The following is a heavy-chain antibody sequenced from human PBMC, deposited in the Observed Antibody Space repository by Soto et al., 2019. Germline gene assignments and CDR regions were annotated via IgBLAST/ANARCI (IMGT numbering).Heavy chain of an antibody. Sequence: QVQLQESGPGLVKPSETLSLTCTVSGGSISSHYWSWIRQPPGKGLEWIGYIYYSGSTNYSPSLKRRVTISVDTSKNQFSLKLSSVTAADTAVYYCARGCPLSGGSCYGYGMDVWGQGTTVTVSS. V-gene: IGHV4-59*11. D-gene: IGHD2-15*01. CDR2: IYYSGST. CDR3: ARGCPLSGGSCYGYGMDV. CDR1: GGSISSHY. J-gene: IGHJ6*02.